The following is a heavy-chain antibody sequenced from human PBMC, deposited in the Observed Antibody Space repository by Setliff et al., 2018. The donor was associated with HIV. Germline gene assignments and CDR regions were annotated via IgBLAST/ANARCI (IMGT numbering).Heavy chain of an antibody. D-gene: IGHD5-18*01. CDR3: ARDSGYSFGFNYFDY. J-gene: IGHJ4*02. V-gene: IGHV4-59*01. CDR2: IYYSGST. CDR1: GDSISSYY. Sequence: ASETLSLTCTVSGDSISSYYWSWIRQPPGKGLEWIGYIYYSGSTNYNPSLKSRVTISLDMSKNQFSLRLSSVTAADTAVYYCARDSGYSFGFNYFDYRGQGTLVTVSS.